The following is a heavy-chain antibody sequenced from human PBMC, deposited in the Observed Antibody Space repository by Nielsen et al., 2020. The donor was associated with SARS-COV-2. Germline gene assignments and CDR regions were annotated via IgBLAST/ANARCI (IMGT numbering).Heavy chain of an antibody. J-gene: IGHJ3*02. V-gene: IGHV3-21*04. D-gene: IGHD6-19*01. CDR1: GFTFSSYS. CDR3: ARGEGWLAPDAFDI. CDR2: ISSSSSYI. Sequence: GGSLRLSCAASGFTFSSYSMNWVRQAPGKGLEWVSSISSSSSYIYYADSVKGRFTISRDNAKNSLYLQMNSLRSEDTAVYYCARGEGWLAPDAFDIWGQGTMVTVSS.